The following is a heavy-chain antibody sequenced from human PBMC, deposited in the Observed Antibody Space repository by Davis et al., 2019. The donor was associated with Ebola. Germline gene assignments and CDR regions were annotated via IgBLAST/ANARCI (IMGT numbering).Heavy chain of an antibody. J-gene: IGHJ3*01. CDR2: GTSADT. CDR3: AKDNRNIWSEV. D-gene: IGHD2/OR15-2a*01. Sequence: GGSLRLSCSASGFIFSTYVMSWLRQAPGKGLEWVSTYGTSADTYYADSVKGRFTISRDNSKNTLYLQMNGLRVEDTAIYYCAKDNRNIWSEVWGQGTMVTVSS. CDR1: GFIFSTYV. V-gene: IGHV3-23*01.